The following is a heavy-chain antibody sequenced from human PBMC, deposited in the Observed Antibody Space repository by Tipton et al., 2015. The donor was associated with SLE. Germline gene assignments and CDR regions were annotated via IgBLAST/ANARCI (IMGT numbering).Heavy chain of an antibody. V-gene: IGHV4-61*02. D-gene: IGHD1-26*01. Sequence: TLSLTCSVSGGSISSGYFYWSWIRQPAGKGPEYIGRIYASGNVTYNPSVKRRATISIDTSKNQFSLKLSSVTAADTAVYYCARDHVDYSGGYWDWGQGTRVAVSS. CDR3: ARDHVDYSGGYWD. CDR1: GGSISSGYFY. CDR2: IYASGNV. J-gene: IGHJ4*02.